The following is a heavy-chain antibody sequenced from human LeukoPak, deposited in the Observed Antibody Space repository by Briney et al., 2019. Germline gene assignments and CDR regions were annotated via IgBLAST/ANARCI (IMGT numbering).Heavy chain of an antibody. CDR2: ISGSGGTT. D-gene: IGHD6-19*01. V-gene: IGHV3-23*01. J-gene: IGHJ4*02. CDR3: AKDVSIAVAGTLDY. Sequence: GGSLRLSCAASGFTFSSYAMSWVRQAPGKGLEWVSAISGSGGTTYYADSVKGRFTISRDNSKNTLYLRMNSLRAEDTAVYYCAKDVSIAVAGTLDYWGQGTLVTVSS. CDR1: GFTFSSYA.